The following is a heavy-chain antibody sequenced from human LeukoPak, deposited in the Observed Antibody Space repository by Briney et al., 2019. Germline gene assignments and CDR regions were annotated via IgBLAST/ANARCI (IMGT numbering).Heavy chain of an antibody. Sequence: PGGSLRLSCVGSGFIFKLFAVGWVRQAPGKGLEWIAYISSSSDTIYYEDSVKGRFTISRDNAKNSLFLQMDSLRAEDTAVYYCATDTTHWVGYWGQGTLVAVSS. V-gene: IGHV3-48*04. D-gene: IGHD1-26*01. CDR2: ISSSSDTI. J-gene: IGHJ4*02. CDR3: ATDTTHWVGY. CDR1: GFIFKLFA.